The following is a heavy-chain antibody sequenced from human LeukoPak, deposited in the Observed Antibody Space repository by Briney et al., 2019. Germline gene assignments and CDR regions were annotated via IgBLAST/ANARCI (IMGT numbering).Heavy chain of an antibody. J-gene: IGHJ3*02. CDR3: ARVEGAKLGVFDI. Sequence: PGGPQTLSCAPSVHTFSSYSTNWVRQAPGKALKWVSSISSSSSYIYYADSVKGRFTISRDNAKNSLYLQMNSLRAEDTAVYYCARVEGAKLGVFDIWGQGTMVTVSS. CDR1: VHTFSSYS. V-gene: IGHV3-21*01. CDR2: ISSSSSYI. D-gene: IGHD3-3*01.